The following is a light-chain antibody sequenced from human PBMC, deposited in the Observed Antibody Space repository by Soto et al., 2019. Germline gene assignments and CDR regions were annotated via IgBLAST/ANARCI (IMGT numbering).Light chain of an antibody. CDR2: DTS. J-gene: IGKJ1*01. CDR3: QQYETSSWT. V-gene: IGKV3-20*01. CDR1: QSVSSSH. Sequence: EIVLTQSPGTLSLSPGERATLSCRASQSVSSSHLGWYQQKPGQAPRLLIYDTSSRATGIPERFSGSGSGTDCTLTVSRLEPDDFAVYSCQQYETSSWTFGQGSKVEMK.